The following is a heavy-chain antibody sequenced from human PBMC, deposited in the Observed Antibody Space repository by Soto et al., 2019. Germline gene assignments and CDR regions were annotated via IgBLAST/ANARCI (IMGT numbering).Heavy chain of an antibody. J-gene: IGHJ6*03. D-gene: IGHD4-17*01. CDR2: IKSKTDGGTT. V-gene: IGHV3-15*01. CDR1: GFTFSNAW. Sequence: GGSLRLSCAASGFTFSNAWMSWVRQAPGKGLEWVGRIKSKTDGGTTDYAAPVKGRFTISRDDSKNTLYLQMNSLKTEDTAVYYCTTDMVYGDYYYYMDVWGKGTTVTVSS. CDR3: TTDMVYGDYYYYMDV.